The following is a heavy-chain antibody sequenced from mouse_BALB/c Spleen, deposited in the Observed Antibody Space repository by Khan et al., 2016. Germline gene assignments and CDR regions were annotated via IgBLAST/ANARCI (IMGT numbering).Heavy chain of an antibody. J-gene: IGHJ3*01. CDR2: ILPGSGST. CDR1: GYTFSNYW. CDR3: ARGDDYEGFAY. Sequence: QIQLVQSGAELMKPGASVKISCKATGYTFSNYWIVWVKQRPGHGLEWIGEILPGSGSTNYNGKFKDKATFTADTSSNTDFMQLNSLTSEDSAVYYCARGDDYEGFAYWGQGTLVTVSA. D-gene: IGHD2-4*01. V-gene: IGHV1-9*01.